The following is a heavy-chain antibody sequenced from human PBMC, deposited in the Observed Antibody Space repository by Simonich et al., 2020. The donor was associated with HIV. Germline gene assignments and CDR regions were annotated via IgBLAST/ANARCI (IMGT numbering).Heavy chain of an antibody. CDR1: GGSFSSYY. J-gene: IGHJ3*02. D-gene: IGHD5-12*01. CDR2: IDHSGRT. V-gene: IGHV4-34*01. CDR3: ARQSGYVDAFDI. Sequence: QVQLQQWGAGLLKPSETLSLTFAVYGGSFSSYYWNWIRRPPGKGLEWIGEIDHSGRTNYKPALKGQVTILGDTSKNQFSLKVNSVTAADTAVYYCARQSGYVDAFDIWGQGTMVTVSS.